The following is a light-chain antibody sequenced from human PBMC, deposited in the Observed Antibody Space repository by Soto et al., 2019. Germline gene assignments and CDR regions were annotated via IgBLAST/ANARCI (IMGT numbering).Light chain of an antibody. CDR1: QSVSSNY. CDR3: QQYGGSMT. V-gene: IGKV3-20*01. CDR2: GAS. Sequence: EIVLTQSPGTLSLSPGERATLSCRASQSVSSNYLAWYQKRPGRAPRLLIHGASSRDTGIPDRFSGSGSGTDFTLTISRLEPEDFAVYYCQQYGGSMTFGQGTKVEIQ. J-gene: IGKJ1*01.